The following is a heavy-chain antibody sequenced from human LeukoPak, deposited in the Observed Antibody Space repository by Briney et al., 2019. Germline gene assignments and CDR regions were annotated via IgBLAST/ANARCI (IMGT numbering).Heavy chain of an antibody. CDR3: ARLRLGHFDI. CDR2: IYSGGST. Sequence: GGSLRLSCAASGFTVSSNYMSWVRQAPGKGLEWVSVIYSGGSTYYADSVKGRFTIFRHNSKNTLYLQMNSLRAEDTAVYYCARLRLGHFDIWGQGTMVTVSS. CDR1: GFTVSSNY. D-gene: IGHD6-19*01. J-gene: IGHJ3*02. V-gene: IGHV3-53*04.